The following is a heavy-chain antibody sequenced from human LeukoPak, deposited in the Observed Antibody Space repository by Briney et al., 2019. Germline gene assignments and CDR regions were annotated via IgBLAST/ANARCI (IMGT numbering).Heavy chain of an antibody. CDR2: MNRNSGNT. V-gene: IGHV1-8*01. CDR1: GYTFTSYD. D-gene: IGHD5-24*01. Sequence: ASVKVSCKASGYTFTSYDINWVRQATGQGLEWMGWMNRNSGNTGYAQKFQGRVTMTRNTSISTAYMELSSLRSEDTAVYYCARGTSKRRENYYYYMDVWGKGTTVTISS. J-gene: IGHJ6*03. CDR3: ARGTSKRRENYYYYMDV.